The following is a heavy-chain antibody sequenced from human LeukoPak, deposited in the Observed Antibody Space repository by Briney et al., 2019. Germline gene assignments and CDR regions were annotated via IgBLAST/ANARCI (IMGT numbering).Heavy chain of an antibody. CDR2: IIPIFGTA. Sequence: SVKVSCKASGGTFSSYAISWVRQAPGQGLEWMGGIIPIFGTANYVQKFQGRVTITADESTSTAYMELSSLRSEDTAVYYCASAVDTAHSRTKYYFDYWGQGTLVTVSS. D-gene: IGHD5-18*01. J-gene: IGHJ4*02. CDR3: ASAVDTAHSRTKYYFDY. V-gene: IGHV1-69*13. CDR1: GGTFSSYA.